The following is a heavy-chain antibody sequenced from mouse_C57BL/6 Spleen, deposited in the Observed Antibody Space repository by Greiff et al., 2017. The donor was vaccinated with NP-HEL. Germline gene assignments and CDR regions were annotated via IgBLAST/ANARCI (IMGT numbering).Heavy chain of an antibody. CDR1: GYTFTDYY. J-gene: IGHJ2*01. CDR3: AREYYGSGS. V-gene: IGHV1-19*01. Sequence: EVQLQESGPALVKPGASVKMSCKASGYTFTDYYMNWVKQSHGKSLEWIGVINPYNGGTSYNQKFKGKATLTVDKSSSTAYMELNSLTSEDSAVYYCAREYYGSGSWGQGTTLTVSS. CDR2: INPYNGGT. D-gene: IGHD1-1*01.